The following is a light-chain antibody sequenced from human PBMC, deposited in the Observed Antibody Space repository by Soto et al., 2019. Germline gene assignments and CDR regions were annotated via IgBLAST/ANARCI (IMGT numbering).Light chain of an antibody. Sequence: VLTQSPGTMSLSPGERATLSCRASQSVSSSYLAWYQQKPGQAPRLLIYGASSRATGIPDRFSGSGSGTDFTLTISRLEPEEFAVYYCQQYGSSPLTFGGGTKVESK. CDR2: GAS. CDR1: QSVSSSY. J-gene: IGKJ4*01. V-gene: IGKV3-20*01. CDR3: QQYGSSPLT.